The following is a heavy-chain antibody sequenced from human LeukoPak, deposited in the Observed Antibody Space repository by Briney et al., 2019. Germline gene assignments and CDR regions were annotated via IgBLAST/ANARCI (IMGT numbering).Heavy chain of an antibody. V-gene: IGHV3-23*01. Sequence: GGSLRLSCAASGFTFSNYAMSWVRQAPGKGLEWVSGFSGSGGSTYYADSVKGRFTISRDNSKNTLYLQMNSLRVEDTAVYYCAKDRVVRGDQLFDYWGQGTLVTVSS. CDR3: AKDRVVRGDQLFDY. D-gene: IGHD3-10*01. CDR1: GFTFSNYA. CDR2: FSGSGGST. J-gene: IGHJ4*02.